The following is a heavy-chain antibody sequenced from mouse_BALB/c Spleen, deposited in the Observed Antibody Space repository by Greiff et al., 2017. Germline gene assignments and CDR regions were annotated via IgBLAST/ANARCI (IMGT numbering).Heavy chain of an antibody. V-gene: IGHV3-5*02. J-gene: IGHJ1*01. CDR2: IYYSGTI. CDR1: GISITTGTFR. Sequence: EVQLVESGPGLVKPSQTVSLTCTVTGISITTGTFRWSWIRQFPGNKLEWIGYIYYSGTITYNPSLTSRTTITRDTSKNQFFLEMNSLTAEDTATYYCAREGSSWYFDVWGAGTTVTVSS. D-gene: IGHD1-1*01. CDR3: AREGSSWYFDV.